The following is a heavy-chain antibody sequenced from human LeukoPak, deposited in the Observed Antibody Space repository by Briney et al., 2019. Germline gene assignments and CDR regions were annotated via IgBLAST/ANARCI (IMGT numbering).Heavy chain of an antibody. CDR2: IYYSGST. V-gene: IGHV4-59*01. Sequence: KPSETLSLTCTVSGGSISSYYWSWIRQPPGKGLEWIGYIYYSGSTNYNPSLKSRVTISVDTSKNQFSLKLSSVTAADTAVYYCARGVVVPAAMHYYYYYYMDVWGKGTTVTVSS. CDR1: GGSISSYY. J-gene: IGHJ6*03. CDR3: ARGVVVPAAMHYYYYYYMDV. D-gene: IGHD2-2*01.